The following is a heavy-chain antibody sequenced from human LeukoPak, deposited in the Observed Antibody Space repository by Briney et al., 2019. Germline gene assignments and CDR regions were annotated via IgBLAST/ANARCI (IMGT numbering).Heavy chain of an antibody. CDR2: IIPIFGTA. V-gene: IGHV1-69*05. CDR1: GDTFSSYA. D-gene: IGHD3-22*01. CDR3: ASSSTYYYDSSARYYYMDV. Sequence: SVKVSCKASGDTFSSYAISWGRQAPGQGLEWMGGIIPIFGTANYAQKFQGRVTITTDASTSTAYMELSSLRSEDTAVYYCASSSTYYYDSSARYYYMDVWGKGTTVTVSS. J-gene: IGHJ6*03.